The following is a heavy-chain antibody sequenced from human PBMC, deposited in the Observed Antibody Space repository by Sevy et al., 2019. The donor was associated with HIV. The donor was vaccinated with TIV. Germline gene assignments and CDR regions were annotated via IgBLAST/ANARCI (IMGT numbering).Heavy chain of an antibody. Sequence: SETLSLSCSVSGGSVSSGTYYWSWIRQPPGKGLEWIGHIYKTGSTNYKLSLQCRVTISVDTSTNQFSLRLRSVTAADTAVYYCARVPRGQLWYSGSLGGYYYHMDVWGKGTTVTGSS. CDR2: IYKTGST. CDR3: ARVPRGQLWYSGSLGGYYYHMDV. J-gene: IGHJ6*03. V-gene: IGHV4-61*01. CDR1: GGSVSSGTYY. D-gene: IGHD3-16*01.